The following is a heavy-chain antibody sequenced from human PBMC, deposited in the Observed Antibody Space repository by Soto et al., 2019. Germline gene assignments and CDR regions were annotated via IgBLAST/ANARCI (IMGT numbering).Heavy chain of an antibody. V-gene: IGHV4-30-4*01. J-gene: IGHJ4*02. CDR1: GGSISSGDYY. CDR2: IYYSGST. Sequence: TVSLTCTVSGGSISSGDYYWSWIRQPPGKGLEWIGYIYYSGSTYYNPSLKSRVTISVDTSKNQFSLKLSSVTAADTAVYYCARELLWFGEFTYYFDYWGQGTLVTVSS. CDR3: ARELLWFGEFTYYFDY. D-gene: IGHD3-10*01.